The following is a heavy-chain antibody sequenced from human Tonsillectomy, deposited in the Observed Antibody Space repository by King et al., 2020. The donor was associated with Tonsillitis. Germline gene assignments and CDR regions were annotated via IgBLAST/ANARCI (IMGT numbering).Heavy chain of an antibody. CDR3: ARDPSTTYYYDSSGQYYFDY. V-gene: IGHV3-21*01. CDR2: ISSSSRYI. Sequence: QLVQSGGGLVKPGGSLRLSCAASGFTFSTYSMNWVRQAPGKGLEWVSSISSSSRYIYYEDSVRGRFTISRDNAKNSLYLQMNSLRAEDTAVYYCARDPSTTYYYDSSGQYYFDYWGQGTLVTVSS. CDR1: GFTFSTYS. J-gene: IGHJ4*02. D-gene: IGHD3-22*01.